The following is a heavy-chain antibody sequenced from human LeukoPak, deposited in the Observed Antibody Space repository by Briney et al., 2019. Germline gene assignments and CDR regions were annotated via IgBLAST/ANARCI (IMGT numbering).Heavy chain of an antibody. Sequence: GGSLRLSCAASGITFRSYGMHWVRQAPGKGLEWVAVISYDGSHKYYADSVKGRFTISRDNSKNMLYLQMNSLRAEDTAVYYCARSGYRSGWNWGQGTLVTVSS. J-gene: IGHJ4*02. CDR2: ISYDGSHK. CDR1: GITFRSYG. D-gene: IGHD6-19*01. CDR3: ARSGYRSGWN. V-gene: IGHV3-30*03.